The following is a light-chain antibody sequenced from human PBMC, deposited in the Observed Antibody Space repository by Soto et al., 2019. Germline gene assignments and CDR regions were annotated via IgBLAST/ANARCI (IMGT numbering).Light chain of an antibody. V-gene: IGKV4-1*01. Sequence: DVVMTQSPDSLAVSLGERATINCKSSQSVLHSSNNENSVAWYQQKAGQRPKLLIYRASIRESGVPDRFSGSGSGTDFTLTITSLQAEDVAVYYCQQYYTASAFGQGTRLEIK. J-gene: IGKJ5*01. CDR3: QQYYTASA. CDR1: QSVLHSSNNENS. CDR2: RAS.